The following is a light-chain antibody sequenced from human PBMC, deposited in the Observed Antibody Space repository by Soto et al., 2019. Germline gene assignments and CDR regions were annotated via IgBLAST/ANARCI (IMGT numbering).Light chain of an antibody. CDR2: EVT. Sequence: QSVLTQPPSASGSPGQSVTISCTGTSSDVGGYNYVSWYQQHPGKAPKIMIYEVTKRPSGVPDRFSGSKFGNTASLTVSGLQPEDEAEYYCSSYASRNNFDVFGTGTKLTVL. J-gene: IGLJ1*01. CDR1: SSDVGGYNY. V-gene: IGLV2-8*01. CDR3: SSYASRNNFDV.